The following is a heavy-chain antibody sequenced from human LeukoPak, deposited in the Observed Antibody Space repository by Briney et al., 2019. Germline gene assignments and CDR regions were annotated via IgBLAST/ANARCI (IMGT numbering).Heavy chain of an antibody. V-gene: IGHV4-34*01. D-gene: IGHD3-22*01. CDR3: TSSRYYYDSSGYFHREFDY. Sequence: SETLSLTCAVYGGSFSGYYWSWIRQPPGKGLEWIGEINHSGSTNYNPSLKSRVTISVDTSKNQLSLKLSSVTAADTAVYYCTSSRYYYDSSGYFHREFDYWGQGTLVTVSS. CDR2: INHSGST. J-gene: IGHJ4*02. CDR1: GGSFSGYY.